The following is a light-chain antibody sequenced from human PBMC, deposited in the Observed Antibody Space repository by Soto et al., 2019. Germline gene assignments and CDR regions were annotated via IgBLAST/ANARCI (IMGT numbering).Light chain of an antibody. Sequence: QSVLTQPASVSGSPGQSIAISCTGTSSDVGGYDYVSWYQQQPDKAPKLMIYEVTQRPSGVSNRFSGSKSGNTASLTISGLQAEDEADYYCSSHTSGSTRVFGTG. J-gene: IGLJ1*01. CDR3: SSHTSGSTRV. CDR2: EVT. CDR1: SSDVGGYDY. V-gene: IGLV2-14*01.